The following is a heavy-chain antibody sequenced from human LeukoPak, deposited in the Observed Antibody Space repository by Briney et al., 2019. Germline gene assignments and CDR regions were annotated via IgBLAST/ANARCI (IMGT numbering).Heavy chain of an antibody. V-gene: IGHV1-69*05. CDR2: VIAIFGRV. CDR1: RGTFSSYG. CDR3: ARGELGDSSGFSFFDY. D-gene: IGHD3-22*01. J-gene: IGHJ4*02. Sequence: SVKVCCKASRGTFSSYGISWVRQAPGQGLEWMGGVIAIFGRVKYGQKFQGRATITTDESTSTAYMELSSLTSEDTGVYYCARGELGDSSGFSFFDYWGQGTLVTVSS.